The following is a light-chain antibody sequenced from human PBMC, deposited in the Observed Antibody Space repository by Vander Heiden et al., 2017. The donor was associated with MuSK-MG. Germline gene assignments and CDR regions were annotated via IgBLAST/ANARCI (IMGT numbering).Light chain of an antibody. CDR3: QQYISHAWT. Sequence: DIQMTQSPSTLSASVGDTVTITCRAGQTINNWLAWYQQKPGKAPKVLIYMASNLQSGVPSRFSGSGSGTECTLTISSLQPDDFATYYCQQYISHAWTFGQGTKVEIK. CDR2: MAS. CDR1: QTINNW. J-gene: IGKJ1*01. V-gene: IGKV1-5*03.